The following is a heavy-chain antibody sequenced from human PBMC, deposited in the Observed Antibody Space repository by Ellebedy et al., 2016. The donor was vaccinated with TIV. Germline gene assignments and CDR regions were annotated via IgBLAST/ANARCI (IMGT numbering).Heavy chain of an antibody. CDR3: ASKRFGYSSTWYRGWYFDL. CDR1: GFTFSSYA. D-gene: IGHD6-13*01. J-gene: IGHJ2*01. CDR2: ISSNGGST. Sequence: GESLKISCSASGFTFSSYAMHWVRQAPGKGLEYVSAISSNGGSTYYADSMKGRFTISRDNSKNTLYLQMNSLRAEDTAVYYCASKRFGYSSTWYRGWYFDLWGRGTLVTVSS. V-gene: IGHV3-64*04.